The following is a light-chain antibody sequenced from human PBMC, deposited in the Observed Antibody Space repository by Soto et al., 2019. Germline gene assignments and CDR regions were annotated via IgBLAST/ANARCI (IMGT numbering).Light chain of an antibody. Sequence: QSVLTQPASVSRSPGQSITISCTGASGDFGGYNYVSWYQQHPGKAPQLLIYGVTNRPSGVSNRFSGSKSGNTASLTISGLQADDEAEYYCNSYTNSNTLPVFGTGTKVTVL. J-gene: IGLJ1*01. CDR1: SGDFGGYNY. V-gene: IGLV2-14*03. CDR3: NSYTNSNTLPV. CDR2: GVT.